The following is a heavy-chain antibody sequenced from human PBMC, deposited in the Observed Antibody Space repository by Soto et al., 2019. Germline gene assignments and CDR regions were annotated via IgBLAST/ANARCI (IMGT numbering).Heavy chain of an antibody. V-gene: IGHV1-69*04. J-gene: IGHJ4*02. CDR3: ARDSVGYDSSGPLRY. Sequence: ASVKVSCKASGGAFSSYAISWVRQAPGQGLEWMGRIIPILGIANYAQKFQGRVTITADKSTSTAYMELSSLRSEDTAVYYCARDSVGYDSSGPLRYWGQGTLVTVSS. CDR1: GGAFSSYA. CDR2: IIPILGIA. D-gene: IGHD3-22*01.